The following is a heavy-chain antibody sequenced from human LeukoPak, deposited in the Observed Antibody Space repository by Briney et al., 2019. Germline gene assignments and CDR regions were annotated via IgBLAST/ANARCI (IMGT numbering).Heavy chain of an antibody. CDR3: PTNQWETALIKIGDY. CDR2: ITSKTDGRTT. D-gene: IGHD3-16*01. J-gene: IGHJ4*02. V-gene: IGHV3-15*01. Sequence: GGSLRLSCAASGFTFSNAGMSWVRQAPGKGLEWVGRITSKTDGRTTAYAVQVQGRFTISRDDSKNTLYLQMNSLKLKATAVYYCPTNQWETALIKIGDYCGQGTLVTVSS. CDR1: GFTFSNAG.